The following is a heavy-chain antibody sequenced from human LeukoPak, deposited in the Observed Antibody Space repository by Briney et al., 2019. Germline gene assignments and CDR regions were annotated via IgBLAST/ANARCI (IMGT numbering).Heavy chain of an antibody. CDR2: IYYSGST. Sequence: SETLSLTCTVSGGSISSSSYYWGWIRQPPGKGLEWIGSIYYSGSTYYNPSLKSRVTISVDTSKNQFSLKLSSVTAADTAVYYCARGSPYYYYMDVWGKGTTVTVPS. V-gene: IGHV4-39*01. D-gene: IGHD3-10*01. CDR1: GGSISSSSYY. CDR3: ARGSPYYYYMDV. J-gene: IGHJ6*03.